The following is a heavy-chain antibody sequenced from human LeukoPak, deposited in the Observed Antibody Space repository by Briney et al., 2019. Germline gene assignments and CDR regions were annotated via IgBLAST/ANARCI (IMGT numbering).Heavy chain of an antibody. D-gene: IGHD1-1*01. Sequence: PSETLSLTCAVSGYSISSGYYWGWIRQPPGKGLEWIGRNYHSGSTYYNPSLKSRVTISVDTSKNQFSLKLSSVTAADTAVYYCARSPYNWNLEKWFDPWGQGTLVTVSS. CDR3: ARSPYNWNLEKWFDP. V-gene: IGHV4-38-2*01. CDR2: NYHSGST. CDR1: GYSISSGYY. J-gene: IGHJ5*02.